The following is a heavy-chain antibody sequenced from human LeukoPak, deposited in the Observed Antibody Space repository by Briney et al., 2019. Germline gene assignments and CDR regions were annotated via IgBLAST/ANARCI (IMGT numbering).Heavy chain of an antibody. Sequence: PSETLSLTCTVSGGSISSGSYYWSWIRQPAGKGLEWIGRIYTSGSTNYNPSLKSRVTISVDTSKNQFSLKLSSVTAADTAVYYCARVTTISSDIDYWGQGTLVTVSS. CDR2: IYTSGST. CDR3: ARVTTISSDIDY. CDR1: GGSISSGSYY. J-gene: IGHJ4*02. V-gene: IGHV4-61*02. D-gene: IGHD1-14*01.